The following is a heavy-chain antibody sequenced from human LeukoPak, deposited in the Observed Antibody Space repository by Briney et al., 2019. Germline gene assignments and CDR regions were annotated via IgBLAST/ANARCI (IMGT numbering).Heavy chain of an antibody. CDR1: GGTFSSYA. CDR3: ATDYYDSSG. V-gene: IGHV1-69*04. J-gene: IGHJ4*02. CDR2: IIPILGIA. D-gene: IGHD3-22*01. Sequence: GASVKVSCKASGGTFSSYAISWVRQAPGQGLEWMGRIIPILGIANYAQKFQGRVTMTEDTSTDTAYMELSSLRSEDTAVYYCATDYYDSSGWGQGTLVTVSS.